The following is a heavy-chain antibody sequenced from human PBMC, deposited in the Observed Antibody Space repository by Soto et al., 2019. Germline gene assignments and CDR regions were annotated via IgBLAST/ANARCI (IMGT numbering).Heavy chain of an antibody. J-gene: IGHJ4*02. CDR3: AWDNSGRFRTDH. V-gene: IGHV3-15*07. D-gene: IGHD4-4*01. CDR1: GLKFSDAW. Sequence: EVQLVESGGGLVKPGDSLRLSCAVSGLKFSDAWMNWVRQAPGKGLEWVGRIKSKGGGETKDSAAPDKGRFAISRDDSRDTLYLQLNSLKIDYTAVYYCAWDNSGRFRTDHWGQGTLVTVS. CDR2: IKSKGGGETK.